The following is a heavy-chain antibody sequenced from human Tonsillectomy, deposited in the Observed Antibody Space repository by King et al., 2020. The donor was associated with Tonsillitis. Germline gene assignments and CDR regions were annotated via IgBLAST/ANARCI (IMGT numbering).Heavy chain of an antibody. V-gene: IGHV1-18*01. CDR1: GYSFTSYA. J-gene: IGHJ4*02. CDR3: ARSGLQTPRMLVY. D-gene: IGHD3-10*01. CDR2: ISGYSGNT. Sequence: QLVQSGAEVKEPGASVKVSCKTSGYSFTSYAVTWVRQAPGQGPEWMGWISGYSGNTNYAQKLQGRVTMTTDTSTSTVYMELRSLTSDDTAVYYCARSGLQTPRMLVYWGQGTLVTVSS.